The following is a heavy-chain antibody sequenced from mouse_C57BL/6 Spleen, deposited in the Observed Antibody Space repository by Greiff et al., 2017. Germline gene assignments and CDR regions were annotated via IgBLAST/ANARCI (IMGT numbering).Heavy chain of an antibody. CDR2: ISYSGST. CDR3: ARRDGSSYGYFDV. V-gene: IGHV3-1*01. D-gene: IGHD1-1*01. Sequence: DVKLQESGPGMVKPSQSLSLTCTVTGYSITSGYDWHWIRHFPGNKLEWMGYISYSGSTNYNPSLKSRISITHDTSKNHFFLKLNSVTTEDTATYYCARRDGSSYGYFDVWGTGTTVTVAS. J-gene: IGHJ1*03. CDR1: GYSITSGYD.